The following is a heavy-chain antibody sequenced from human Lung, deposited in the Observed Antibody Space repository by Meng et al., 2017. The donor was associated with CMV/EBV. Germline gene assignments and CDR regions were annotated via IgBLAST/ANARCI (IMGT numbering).Heavy chain of an antibody. CDR1: GGSINSYY. CDR3: ARGSYLAVEG. J-gene: IGHJ4*02. V-gene: IGHV4-59*01. D-gene: IGHD2-21*01. CDR2: FYYRGNS. Sequence: PLRGAGPGLAKPSETSSLACPVSGGSINSYYWSWIRQPPGQGLEWLGYFYYRGNSNYNPSLKSRVTISVDTSKNLFSLNLTSVTAADAALYYCARGSYLAVEGWGLGTLVTVSS.